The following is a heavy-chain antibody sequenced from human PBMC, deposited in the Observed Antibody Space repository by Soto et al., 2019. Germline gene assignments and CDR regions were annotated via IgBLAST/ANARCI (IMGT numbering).Heavy chain of an antibody. J-gene: IGHJ5*02. CDR3: ARAIAVTTPWFDP. CDR2: TDYSGST. V-gene: IGHV4-31*02. Sequence: SETLSLTCAVSGGSISSGDYYWSWIRQQPGKDLEWIGFTDYSGSTYYNPSLRSRVTISVDTSKNQFSLSLNSVTAADSAVYYCARAIAVTTPWFDPWGQGTLVTVSS. D-gene: IGHD4-17*01. CDR1: GGSISSGDYY.